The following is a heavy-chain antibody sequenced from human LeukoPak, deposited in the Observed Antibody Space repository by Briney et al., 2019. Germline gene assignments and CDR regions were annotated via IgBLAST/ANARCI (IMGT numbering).Heavy chain of an antibody. Sequence: SETLSLTCAVYGGSFSGYYWSWIRQPPGKGLEWIGEINHSGSTNYNPSLKSRVTISVDTSKNQFSLKLSSVTAADTAVYYCAREGRGYDSTGGSTLFDYWGQGTLVTVSS. CDR3: AREGRGYDSTGGSTLFDY. D-gene: IGHD5-12*01. CDR1: GGSFSGYY. CDR2: INHSGST. J-gene: IGHJ4*02. V-gene: IGHV4-34*01.